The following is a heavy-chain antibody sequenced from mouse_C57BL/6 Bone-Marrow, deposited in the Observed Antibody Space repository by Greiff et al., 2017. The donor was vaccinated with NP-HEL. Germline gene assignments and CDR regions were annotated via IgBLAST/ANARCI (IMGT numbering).Heavy chain of an antibody. CDR2: IYPGDGDT. D-gene: IGHD2-4*01. J-gene: IGHJ1*03. V-gene: IGHV1-82*01. Sequence: VQLQQSGPELVKPGASVKISCKASGYAFSSSWMNWVKQRPGKGLEWIGRIYPGDGDTNYNGKFKGKATLTADKASSTAYMQLSSLTSEDSAVYFCARYRYDYGYWYFDVWGTGTTVTVSS. CDR1: GYAFSSSW. CDR3: ARYRYDYGYWYFDV.